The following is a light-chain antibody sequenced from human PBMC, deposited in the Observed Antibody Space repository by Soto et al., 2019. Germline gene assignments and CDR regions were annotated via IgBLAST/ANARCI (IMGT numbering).Light chain of an antibody. CDR1: SGHSNYA. V-gene: IGLV4-69*01. J-gene: IGLJ1*01. CDR2: VNSDGSH. CDR3: QTWGTGIRV. Sequence: QLVLTQSPSASASLGASVKLTCTLSSGHSNYAIAWHQQQPEKGPRYLMKVNSDGSHRKGDGIPDRFSGSSSGAQRYLTISSLHSEDEADYSCQTWGTGIRVFGTGTKVTVL.